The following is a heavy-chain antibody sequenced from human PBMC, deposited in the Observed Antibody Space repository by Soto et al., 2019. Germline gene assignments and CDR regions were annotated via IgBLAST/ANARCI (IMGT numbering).Heavy chain of an antibody. D-gene: IGHD3-22*01. CDR2: VSNDGGSK. J-gene: IGHJ6*02. Sequence: GGSLRLSCAASGFTFYSYSMHWVRQAPGKGLEWVAIVSNDGGSKDYADSVKGRFTISRDNSKNTLYLQMNSLRAEDTAVYHCARVNSGVSSGYRGYSYYGMDVWGQGTTVTVSS. CDR1: GFTFYSYS. V-gene: IGHV3-30-3*01. CDR3: ARVNSGVSSGYRGYSYYGMDV.